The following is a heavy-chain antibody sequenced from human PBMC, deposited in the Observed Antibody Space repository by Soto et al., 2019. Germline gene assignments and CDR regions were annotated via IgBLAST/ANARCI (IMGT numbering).Heavy chain of an antibody. D-gene: IGHD3-10*01. CDR1: GGSFSGYY. J-gene: IGHJ4*02. CDR2: INHSGST. V-gene: IGHV4-34*01. CDR3: ARGRDFIIPYYYGSGSYYNY. Sequence: SETLSLTCAVYGGSFSGYYWSWIRQPPGKGLEWIGEINHSGSTNYNPSLKSRVTISVDTSKNQFSLKLSSVTAADTAVYYCARGRDFIIPYYYGSGSYYNYWGQGTLVS.